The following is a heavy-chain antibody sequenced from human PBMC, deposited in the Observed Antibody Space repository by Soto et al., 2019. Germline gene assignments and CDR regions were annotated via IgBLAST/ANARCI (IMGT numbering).Heavy chain of an antibody. CDR3: AKGDGRIVPRHFDY. V-gene: IGHV3-23*01. CDR2: ISSGGGSP. CDR1: GFTFSDYA. J-gene: IGHJ4*02. Sequence: PGGSLRLSCAASGFTFSDYAMSWVRQAPGKGLEWVSSISSGGGSPYYADSVKGRFTISRNNSKNTLFLQMNSLRAEDTAVYYCAKGDGRIVPRHFDYWGQGXLVTVSS. D-gene: IGHD1-26*01.